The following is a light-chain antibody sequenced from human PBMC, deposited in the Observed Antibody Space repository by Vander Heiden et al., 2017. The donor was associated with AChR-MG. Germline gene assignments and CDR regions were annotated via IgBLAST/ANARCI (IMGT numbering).Light chain of an antibody. CDR3: AAWDDSLSGVV. CDR2: RNN. CDR1: NSNIGNNY. Sequence: QSVLTQPPSASGTPGQRVPIPCSGSNSNIGNNYLCWYQQLPGTAPKLLIYRNNQRPSGVPDRFSGSKSATSASLAISGLRSEDEADYYCAAWDDSLSGVVFGGGTKLTVL. J-gene: IGLJ2*01. V-gene: IGLV1-47*01.